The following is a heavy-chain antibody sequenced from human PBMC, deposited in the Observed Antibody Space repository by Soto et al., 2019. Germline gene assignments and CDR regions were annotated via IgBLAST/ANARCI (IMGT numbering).Heavy chain of an antibody. CDR3: VRVDKQLGTTFFDH. V-gene: IGHV5-51*01. CDR1: GYSFTSYW. CDR2: IYPGDSDT. J-gene: IGHJ4*02. D-gene: IGHD1-1*01. Sequence: GESLKISCKGSGYSFTSYWIGWVRQMPGKGLEWMGIIYPGDSDTRYSPSFQGQVTISADKSISTAYLQMNSLKIDDTAVYYCVRVDKQLGTTFFDHWGQGILVTVSS.